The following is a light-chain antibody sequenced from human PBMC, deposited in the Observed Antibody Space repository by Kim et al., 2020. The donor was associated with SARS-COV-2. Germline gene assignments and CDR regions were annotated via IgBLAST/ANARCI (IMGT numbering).Light chain of an antibody. CDR3: NSRDSNDNVV. V-gene: IGLV3-19*01. CDR2: GKN. Sequence: VDLGQTVRITCQGYSLRRYYATWYQQKPGQAPILVIYGKNNRPSGIPDRFSGSSSGNTASLTITGTQAGDEADYYCNSRDSNDNVVFGGGTQLTVL. J-gene: IGLJ2*01. CDR1: SLRRYY.